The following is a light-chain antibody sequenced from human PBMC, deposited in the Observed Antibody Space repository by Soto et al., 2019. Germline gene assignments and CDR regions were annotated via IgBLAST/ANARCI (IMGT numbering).Light chain of an antibody. J-gene: IGLJ1*01. CDR2: SNN. CDR3: AAWDDSMNGYV. CDR1: SSNIGSNT. V-gene: IGLV1-44*01. Sequence: QSVLTQPPSASGTPGQRVTISCSGSSSNIGSNTVNWYQQLPGTAPKLLIYSNNQRPSGVPDRFSGSKSGTSAFLAISGLQSEDEADYYCAAWDDSMNGYVFGTGNKVTVL.